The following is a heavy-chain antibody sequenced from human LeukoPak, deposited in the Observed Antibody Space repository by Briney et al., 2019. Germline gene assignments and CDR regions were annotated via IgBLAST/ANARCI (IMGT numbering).Heavy chain of an antibody. V-gene: IGHV4-4*07. J-gene: IGHJ5*02. CDR1: GGSISTYY. CDR2: IYTSGST. D-gene: IGHD1-14*01. Sequence: SETLSLTCTVSGGSISTYYWSWIRQPAGKGLEWIVRIYTSGSTNYNPSLKSRVTMSVDTSKKQFSLKLSSVTAADTAVYYCARDRNPTTNNWFDPWGQGTLVTVSS. CDR3: ARDRNPTTNNWFDP.